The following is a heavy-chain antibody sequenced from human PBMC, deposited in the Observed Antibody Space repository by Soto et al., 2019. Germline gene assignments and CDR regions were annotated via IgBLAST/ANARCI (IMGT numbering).Heavy chain of an antibody. J-gene: IGHJ5*02. CDR3: ARDPHEFWTSYWFDP. V-gene: IGHV1-18*01. Sequence: ASVKVSCKTSGYTFNTYGINWVRQAPGQGLELMGWISAYDGKTTYAEKFQGRVTLTTDTSTRTAYMELRSLRSDDTAIYYCARDPHEFWTSYWFDPWGQGTPVTVSS. D-gene: IGHD3-3*01. CDR1: GYTFNTYG. CDR2: ISAYDGKT.